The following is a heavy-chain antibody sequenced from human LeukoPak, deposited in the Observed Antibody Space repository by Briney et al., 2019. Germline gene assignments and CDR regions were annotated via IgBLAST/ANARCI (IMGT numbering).Heavy chain of an antibody. CDR3: AGQYSSEFDY. D-gene: IGHD6-19*01. CDR2: IRYDGSDK. Sequence: GGSLRLSCAASGFTFSRFGMHWVRQAPGKGLEWVALIRYDGSDKYYADSVRGRFTISRDNSKNTFYLQMDSLRTDDTAVYYCAGQYSSEFDYWGQGTLVTVSS. V-gene: IGHV3-30*02. CDR1: GFTFSRFG. J-gene: IGHJ4*02.